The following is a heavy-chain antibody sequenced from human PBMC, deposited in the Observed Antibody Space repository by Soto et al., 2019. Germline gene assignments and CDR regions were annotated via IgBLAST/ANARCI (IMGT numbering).Heavy chain of an antibody. V-gene: IGHV3-74*01. CDR2: INSDGSST. CDR1: GFTFSSYW. Sequence: EVQLVESGGGLVQPGGSLRLSCAASGFTFSSYWMHWVRQAPGKGLVWVSRINSDGSSTSYADSVKGRFTISRDNAKNTLYLQMNSLRAEDTAVYYCARARMVRGAYYGMDVWGQGTTVTVSS. CDR3: ARARMVRGAYYGMDV. D-gene: IGHD3-10*01. J-gene: IGHJ6*02.